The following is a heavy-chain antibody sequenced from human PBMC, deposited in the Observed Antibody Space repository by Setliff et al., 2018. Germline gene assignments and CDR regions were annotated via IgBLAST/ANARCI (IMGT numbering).Heavy chain of an antibody. D-gene: IGHD3-10*01. CDR3: ARRRGSGSFVNWFDP. V-gene: IGHV5-51*01. CDR1: GYSFTSYW. J-gene: IGHJ5*02. CDR2: MYPGDSDT. Sequence: GESLKISCEGSGYSFTSYWIGWVRQMPGKGLEWMGIMYPGDSDTRYSPSFQGQVTISADKSISTAYLQWSSLKASDTAMYYCARRRGSGSFVNWFDPWGQGTLVTVSS.